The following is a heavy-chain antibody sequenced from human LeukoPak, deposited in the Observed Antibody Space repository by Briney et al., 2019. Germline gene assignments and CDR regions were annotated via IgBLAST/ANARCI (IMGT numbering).Heavy chain of an antibody. Sequence: SETLSLTCTVPGGSISSYYWSSIRQPPGKGLEWIGYIYYRGSTNDNPSLKSRVTISVDTAKNQFSLKLSSVTAADPAVYYCARSYSYGDGIDYWGQGTLVTVSS. J-gene: IGHJ4*02. CDR2: IYYRGST. CDR1: GGSISSYY. CDR3: ARSYSYGDGIDY. V-gene: IGHV4-59*01. D-gene: IGHD5-18*01.